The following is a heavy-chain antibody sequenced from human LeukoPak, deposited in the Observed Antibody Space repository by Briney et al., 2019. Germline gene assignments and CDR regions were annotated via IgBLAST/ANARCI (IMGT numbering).Heavy chain of an antibody. D-gene: IGHD6-13*01. Sequence: GASVKVSCKASGYTFTSYGISWVRQAPGQGLEWMGWISAYNGNTNYAQKLQGRVTMTRDMSTSTVYMELSSLRSEDTAVYYCARGQPREKHFDYWGQGTLVTVSS. CDR2: ISAYNGNT. CDR3: ARGQPREKHFDY. CDR1: GYTFTSYG. J-gene: IGHJ4*02. V-gene: IGHV1-18*01.